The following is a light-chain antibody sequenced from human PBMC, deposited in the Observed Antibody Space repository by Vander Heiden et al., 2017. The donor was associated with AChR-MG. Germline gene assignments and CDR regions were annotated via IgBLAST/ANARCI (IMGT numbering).Light chain of an antibody. CDR2: GAS. Sequence: EIVLTQSPGTLSLSPGERATPSCRASQSDSYNSLVWYQQKPGQAPRLLIYGASSRATGIPDRFSGTGSGTEFTLTVTRMEPEDFAGYYCQRYGGSQGYIYGPGTKLEL. CDR1: QSDSYNS. CDR3: QRYGGSQGYI. J-gene: IGKJ2*01. V-gene: IGKV3-20*01.